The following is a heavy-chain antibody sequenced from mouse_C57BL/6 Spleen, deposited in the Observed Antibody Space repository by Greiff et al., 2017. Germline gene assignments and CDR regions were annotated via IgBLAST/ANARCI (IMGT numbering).Heavy chain of an antibody. CDR1: GYTFTSYW. Sequence: QVQLQPSGAELAKPGASVKLSCKASGYTFTSYWMHWLKQRPGPGLAWIGYINPSSGYTKYNQKFKDKATLTADKSSSTAYMQLSSLQYEDSAVYYCARDYYGSSRALYAMDYWGQGTSVTVSS. J-gene: IGHJ4*01. CDR2: INPSSGYT. CDR3: ARDYYGSSRALYAMDY. V-gene: IGHV1-7*01. D-gene: IGHD1-1*01.